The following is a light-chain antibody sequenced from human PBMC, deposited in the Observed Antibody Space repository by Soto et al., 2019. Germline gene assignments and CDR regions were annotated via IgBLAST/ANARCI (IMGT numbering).Light chain of an antibody. CDR1: SSDVGGYNY. J-gene: IGLJ2*01. V-gene: IGLV2-11*01. Sequence: QSVLTQPRSVSGSPGQSVTISCTGASSDVGGYNYVSWYQQHPGKAPKLMIYDVSERPSGVPDRFSGSKSGNTASLTISGLQTEDEADYYCCSYAGSYTGVFGGGTQLTVL. CDR3: CSYAGSYTGV. CDR2: DVS.